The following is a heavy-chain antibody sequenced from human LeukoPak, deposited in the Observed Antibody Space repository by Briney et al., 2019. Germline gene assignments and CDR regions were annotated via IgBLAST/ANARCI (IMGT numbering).Heavy chain of an antibody. CDR1: GYTFTTYY. V-gene: IGHV1-46*01. D-gene: IGHD3-10*01. CDR2: INPSGGST. CDR3: ARDRVGFGELLYNWFDP. Sequence: ASVKVSCKASGYTFTTYYMHWVRQAPGQGLEWMGIINPSGGSTSYAQKFQGRVTMTRDTSTSTIYMELSSLRSEDTAVYYCARDRVGFGELLYNWFDPWGQGTLVTVSS. J-gene: IGHJ5*02.